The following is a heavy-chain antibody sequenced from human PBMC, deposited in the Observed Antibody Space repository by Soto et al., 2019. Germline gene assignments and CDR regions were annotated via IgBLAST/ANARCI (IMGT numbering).Heavy chain of an antibody. Sequence: QVQLVQSGAEVKKPGASVKVSCKASGYSFTDYHIHWVRQAPGQGLEWLGRINPKSGGTSTAQKVQGWVTMTTDTSISTASMEMTRLASDDTAIYYCARGDSTDCSLGVCSFFYNHDMDVWGQGTTGTVSS. D-gene: IGHD2-8*01. J-gene: IGHJ6*02. CDR2: INPKSGGT. CDR3: ARGDSTDCSLGVCSFFYNHDMDV. V-gene: IGHV1-2*04. CDR1: GYSFTDYH.